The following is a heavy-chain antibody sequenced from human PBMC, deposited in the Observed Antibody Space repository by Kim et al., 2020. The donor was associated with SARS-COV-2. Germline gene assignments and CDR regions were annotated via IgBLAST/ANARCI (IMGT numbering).Heavy chain of an antibody. Sequence: FYADPVKGRFSISRDNAKNTLYLQMNSLRAEDTAVYYCARRASGWGFFDYWGQGTLVTVSS. J-gene: IGHJ4*02. CDR3: ARRASGWGFFDY. D-gene: IGHD6-19*01. V-gene: IGHV3-23*05.